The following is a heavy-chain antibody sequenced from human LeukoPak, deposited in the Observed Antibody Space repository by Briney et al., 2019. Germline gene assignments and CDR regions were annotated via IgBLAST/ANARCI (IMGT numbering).Heavy chain of an antibody. Sequence: SETLSLTCTVSGGSISSSSYYWGWIRQPPGKGLEWIGSIYYSGSTYYHPSLKSRVTISVDTSKNQFSLKLSSVTAADTAVYYCARVREMRVVTAIRYLSDPWGQGALVTVSS. D-gene: IGHD2-21*02. CDR2: IYYSGST. CDR3: ARVREMRVVTAIRYLSDP. J-gene: IGHJ5*02. V-gene: IGHV4-39*01. CDR1: GGSISSSSYY.